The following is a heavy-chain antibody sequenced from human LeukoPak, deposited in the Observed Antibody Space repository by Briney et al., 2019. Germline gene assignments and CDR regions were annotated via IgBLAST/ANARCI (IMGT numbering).Heavy chain of an antibody. V-gene: IGHV3-23*01. D-gene: IGHD3-3*01. Sequence: GGSLRLSCAASGFTFSSYGMSWVRQAPGKGLEWVSVITSGGSTYYAASVKGRFTISRDNYKNTLYLQMNSLRTEDTAVYYCAKDRGVTIFGVVTPEYFDYWGQGTLVTVSS. CDR2: ITSGGST. CDR3: AKDRGVTIFGVVTPEYFDY. CDR1: GFTFSSYG. J-gene: IGHJ4*02.